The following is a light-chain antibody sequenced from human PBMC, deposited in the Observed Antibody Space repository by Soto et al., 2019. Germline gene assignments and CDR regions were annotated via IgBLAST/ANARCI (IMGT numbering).Light chain of an antibody. CDR3: QQYNTYSRT. CDR2: KAS. CDR1: YDISSS. J-gene: IGKJ1*01. Sequence: DIQLTQSPSFLSASVEDRVTISCRASYDISSSLAWYQQEPGKPPKLLIYKASSLESGVPSRFSGSGSGAEFTLTISSLQPDDFATYYCQQYNTYSRTFGQGTKVEIK. V-gene: IGKV1-5*03.